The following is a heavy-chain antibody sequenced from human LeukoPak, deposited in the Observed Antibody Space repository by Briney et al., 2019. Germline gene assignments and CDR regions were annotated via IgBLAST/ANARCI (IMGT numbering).Heavy chain of an antibody. D-gene: IGHD3-22*01. CDR1: GGSFSGYY. CDR2: INHSGST. CDR3: AQGGIYYDSSGYQD. J-gene: IGHJ4*02. V-gene: IGHV4-34*01. Sequence: SETLSLTCAVYGGSFSGYYWSWIRQPPGKGLEWIGEINHSGSTNYNPSLKSRVTISVDTSKNQFSLKLSSVTAADTAVYYCAQGGIYYDSSGYQDWGQGTLVTVSS.